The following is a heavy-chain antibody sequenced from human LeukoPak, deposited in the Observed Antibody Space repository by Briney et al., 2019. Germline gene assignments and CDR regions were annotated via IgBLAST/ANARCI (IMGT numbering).Heavy chain of an antibody. V-gene: IGHV3-15*01. CDR3: TTAVGVAGAYYYYYYMDV. CDR2: IKSKTDGGTT. CDR1: GFTFSNAW. J-gene: IGHJ6*03. D-gene: IGHD6-19*01. Sequence: GGSLRLSCAASGFTFSNAWMSWVRQAPGKGLEWVGRIKSKTDGGTTDCAAPVKGRFTISRDDSKNTLYLQMNSLKTEDTAVYYCTTAVGVAGAYYYYYYMDVWGKGTTVTVSS.